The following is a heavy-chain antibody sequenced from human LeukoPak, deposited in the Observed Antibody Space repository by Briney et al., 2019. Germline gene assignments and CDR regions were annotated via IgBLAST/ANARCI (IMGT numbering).Heavy chain of an antibody. CDR3: AKKRGYYYYYMDV. CDR1: GFTFSSYA. J-gene: IGHJ6*03. Sequence: PGGSLRLSCAASGFTFSSYAMSWVRQAPGQGLEWVSAISGSGGSTYYADSVKGRFTISRDNSKNTLYLQMNSLGAEDTAVYYCAKKRGYYYYYMDVWGKGTTVTVSS. CDR2: ISGSGGST. V-gene: IGHV3-23*01.